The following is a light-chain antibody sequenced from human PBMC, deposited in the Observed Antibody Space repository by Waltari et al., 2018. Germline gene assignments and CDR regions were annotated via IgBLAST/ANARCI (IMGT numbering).Light chain of an antibody. V-gene: IGLV1-40*01. CDR1: GSNLGAGYD. Sequence: QSVLTQPPSVSGAPAQRVPIPCTGRGSNLGAGYDVHCYQQHPGKAPKLLIYGTSTRPPGVPDRFFGSQSGTSASLAITALQAEDEAEYYCQSYDSSLSVVFGGGTKLTVL. J-gene: IGLJ2*01. CDR3: QSYDSSLSVV. CDR2: GTS.